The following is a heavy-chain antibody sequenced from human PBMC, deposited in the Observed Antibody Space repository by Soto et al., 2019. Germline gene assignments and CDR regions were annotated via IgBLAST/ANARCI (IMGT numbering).Heavy chain of an antibody. CDR2: IYHSGST. V-gene: IGHV4-30-2*01. D-gene: IGHD6-6*01. CDR1: GCSIRDGGDS. CDR3: ARGRTARPGYSSTYYFDY. Sequence: SETLSLTCSFSGCSIRDGGDSWLWIRKPPGNGLEWIGYIYHSGSTYYNPSLKSRVTISVDRSKNQFSLKLSSVTAADTAVYYCARGRTARPGYSSTYYFDYWGQGTLVTVSS. J-gene: IGHJ4*02.